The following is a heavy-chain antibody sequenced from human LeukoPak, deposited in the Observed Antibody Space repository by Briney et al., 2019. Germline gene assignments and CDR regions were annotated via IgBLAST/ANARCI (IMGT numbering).Heavy chain of an antibody. CDR3: ARGLGEGYPDS. V-gene: IGHV4-34*01. J-gene: IGHJ4*02. D-gene: IGHD5-24*01. Sequence: SETLSLTCAIHGGSFSGFYWTWMRQPPGKGPEWIGEVNHSRGTNYNPSLKSRVTISEDTSKNQFSLNLTSVTAADTAVYYCARGLGEGYPDSWGQGTLVTVSS. CDR1: GGSFSGFY. CDR2: VNHSRGT.